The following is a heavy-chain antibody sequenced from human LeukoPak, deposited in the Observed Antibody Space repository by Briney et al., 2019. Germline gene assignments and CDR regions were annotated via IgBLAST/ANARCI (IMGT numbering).Heavy chain of an antibody. CDR1: GYTFTSYY. CDR3: ARDHVRGDENYYYYYMDV. Sequence: ASVKVSCKASGYTFTSYYMHWVRQAPGQGLEWMGIINPSGGSTSYAQKFQGRVTMTRDTSTSTVYMELSSLRSEDTAVYYCARDHVRGDENYYYYYMDVWGKGTTVTVSS. V-gene: IGHV1-46*01. J-gene: IGHJ6*03. CDR2: INPSGGST. D-gene: IGHD3-10*01.